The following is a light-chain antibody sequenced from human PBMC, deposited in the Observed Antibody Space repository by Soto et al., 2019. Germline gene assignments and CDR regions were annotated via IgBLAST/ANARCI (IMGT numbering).Light chain of an antibody. CDR2: DVS. V-gene: IGLV2-14*01. CDR1: SSDVGGYNY. CDR3: SSYTSSSTRV. J-gene: IGLJ1*01. Sequence: QSALTQPASVSGSLGQSITISCTGTSSDVGGYNYVSWYQQHPGKAPKLMIYDVSDRPSGVSNRFSGSKSGNTASLAISGLQAEDEADYYCSSYTSSSTRVFGTGTNLTVL.